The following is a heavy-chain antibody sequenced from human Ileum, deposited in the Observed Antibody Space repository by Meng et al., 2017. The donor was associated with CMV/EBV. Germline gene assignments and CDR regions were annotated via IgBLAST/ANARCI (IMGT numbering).Heavy chain of an antibody. CDR2: IHPSGST. J-gene: IGHJ4*02. D-gene: IGHD1-14*01. CDR1: DASFSDFY. CDR3: ARGQDNHKGGVH. V-gene: IGHV4-34*01. Sequence: QLWRAVLVKPTVALSLACDVYDASFSDFYWSWTRHLPGKGLEWIGEIHPSGSTHYNPSLESRVSISVHMSNNQFSLKVSSVTAADTAVYYCARGQDNHKGGVHWGQGTLVTVSS.